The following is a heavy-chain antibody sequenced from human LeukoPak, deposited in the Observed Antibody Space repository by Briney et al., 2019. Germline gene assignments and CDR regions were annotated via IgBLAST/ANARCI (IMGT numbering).Heavy chain of an antibody. D-gene: IGHD2-2*01. Sequence: GGSLRLSCAASGFTFSDYGIHWVRQAPGKGLEWVAFIRFDGSKTYYADSVKCRFIISRDNSKNTLYLQMNSLRAEDTAVYYCAKDQCSSTKCYGYPGDWGQGTLVTVSS. CDR2: IRFDGSKT. CDR1: GFTFSDYG. V-gene: IGHV3-30*02. J-gene: IGHJ4*02. CDR3: AKDQCSSTKCYGYPGD.